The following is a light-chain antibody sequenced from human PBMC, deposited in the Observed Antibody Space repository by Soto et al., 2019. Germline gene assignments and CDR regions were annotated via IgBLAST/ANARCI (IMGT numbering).Light chain of an antibody. Sequence: QSALTQPASVSGSPGQSITISCTGTSSDVGGYNYVSWYQQHPGKAPKLMIYDVSNRPSGVSNRFFGSKSGNTASLTISWLQAEDEADYYCSSYTSSSTLGVFGGGTKLTVL. CDR2: DVS. V-gene: IGLV2-14*01. J-gene: IGLJ2*01. CDR1: SSDVGGYNY. CDR3: SSYTSSSTLGV.